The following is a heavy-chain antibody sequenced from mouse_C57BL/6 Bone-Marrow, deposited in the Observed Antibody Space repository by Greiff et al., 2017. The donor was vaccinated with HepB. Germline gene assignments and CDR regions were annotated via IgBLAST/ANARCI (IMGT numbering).Heavy chain of an antibody. CDR2: IDPSDSYT. CDR1: GYTFTSYW. CDR3: AREDYDYYFDY. J-gene: IGHJ2*01. V-gene: IGHV1-59*01. D-gene: IGHD2-4*01. Sequence: VQLQQPGAELVRPGTSVKLSCKASGYTFTSYWMHWVKQRPGQGLEWIGVIDPSDSYTNYNQKFKGKATLTVDTSSSTAYMQLTSLTSEDSAVYYCAREDYDYYFDYWGQGTTLTVSS.